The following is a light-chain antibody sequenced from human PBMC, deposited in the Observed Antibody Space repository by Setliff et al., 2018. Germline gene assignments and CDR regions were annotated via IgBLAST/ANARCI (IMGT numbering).Light chain of an antibody. CDR1: TSNIGSNP. CDR3: EAWDDSLNGDV. CDR2: SNN. V-gene: IGLV1-44*01. J-gene: IGLJ1*01. Sequence: QSVLTQPPSASGTPGQRITISCSGGTSNIGSNPVNWYQQLPGTVPKLLIYSNNQRPSGVPDRFSGSKSGTSASLAVSGLQSEDEADFYCEAWDDSLNGDVFGSGTKGTV.